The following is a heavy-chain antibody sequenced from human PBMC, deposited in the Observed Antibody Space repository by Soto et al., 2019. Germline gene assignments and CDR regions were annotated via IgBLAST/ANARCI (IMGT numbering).Heavy chain of an antibody. Sequence: GESLKISCKGSGYIFSSYWIVWVRQMPGKGLEWMGIVYPGDSGTRYSPSYSPSFQGQVTISADKSISTAYLQWNSLEASDSAIYYCARGVGGNLVYFGWWGQGTLVTVSS. CDR1: GYIFSSYW. J-gene: IGHJ4*02. V-gene: IGHV5-51*01. CDR2: VYPGDSGT. CDR3: ARGVGGNLVYFGW. D-gene: IGHD2-15*01.